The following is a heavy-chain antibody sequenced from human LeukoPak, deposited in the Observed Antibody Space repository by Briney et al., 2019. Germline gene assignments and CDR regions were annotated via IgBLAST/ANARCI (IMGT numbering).Heavy chain of an antibody. V-gene: IGHV3-23*01. CDR2: ISGSGGST. CDR1: GFTFSSYA. Sequence: QSGGSLRLSCAASGFTFSSYAMSWVRQAPGKGLEWVSAISGSGGSTYYADSVKGRFTISRDNSKNTLYLQMNSLRAEDTAVYYCAKAGTQLDYFDYWAREPWSPSPQ. J-gene: IGHJ4*02. D-gene: IGHD1-1*01. CDR3: AKAGTQLDYFDY.